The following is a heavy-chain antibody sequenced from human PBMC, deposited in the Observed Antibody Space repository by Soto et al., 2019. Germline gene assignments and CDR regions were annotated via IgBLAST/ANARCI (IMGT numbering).Heavy chain of an antibody. CDR1: GYIFTNKW. V-gene: IGHV5-51*01. D-gene: IGHD1-26*01. Sequence: PGESLKISCEASGYIFTNKWIGWVRQMPGKGLEWMGIIFPADSDTRYMPSFEGRVSISADKSINTAYLQWSSLESSDTAIYYCATPGGVGMDVWGQGTSVTVSS. CDR3: ATPGGVGMDV. J-gene: IGHJ6*02. CDR2: IFPADSDT.